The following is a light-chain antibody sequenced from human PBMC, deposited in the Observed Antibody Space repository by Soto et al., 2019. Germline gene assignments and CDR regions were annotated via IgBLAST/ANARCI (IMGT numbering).Light chain of an antibody. CDR1: QSVSSY. CDR3: QQRTKWPRT. J-gene: IGKJ1*01. V-gene: IGKV3-11*01. CDR2: DAS. Sequence: EIVLTQSPGTLSLSPGERATLSCRASQSVSSYLAWYQQKPGQAPRLLIYDASNRATGIPARFSGSGSGTDFNLTISSLEPEDFAVYYCQQRTKWPRTFGQGTKVEIK.